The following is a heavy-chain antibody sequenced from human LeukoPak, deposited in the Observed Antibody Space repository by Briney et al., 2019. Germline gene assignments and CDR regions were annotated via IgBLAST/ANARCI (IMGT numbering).Heavy chain of an antibody. J-gene: IGHJ3*02. D-gene: IGHD3-3*01. V-gene: IGHV4-34*01. CDR2: INHSGST. Sequence: PSETLSLTCAVYGGSFSGYYWSWIRQPPGKGLEWIGEINHSGSTNYNPSLKSRVTISVDTSKNQFSLKLSSVTAADTAVYYCAGDSITIGIWGQGTMVTVSS. CDR3: AGDSITIGI. CDR1: GGSFSGYY.